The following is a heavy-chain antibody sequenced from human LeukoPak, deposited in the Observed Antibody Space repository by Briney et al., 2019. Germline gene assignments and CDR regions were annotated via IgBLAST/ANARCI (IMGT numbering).Heavy chain of an antibody. CDR2: IYNSGTT. V-gene: IGHV3-53*01. D-gene: IGHD3-10*01. J-gene: IGHJ4*02. Sequence: PGGSLRLSCAASGFSVSSNYMSWVRQAPGKGLEWVAVIYNSGTTKYTDSVKGRFTIARDSSKNTLYLQMNSLKTEDTAVYYCTKDYGPGSYYFDSWGQGTLVTVSS. CDR1: GFSVSSNY. CDR3: TKDYGPGSYYFDS.